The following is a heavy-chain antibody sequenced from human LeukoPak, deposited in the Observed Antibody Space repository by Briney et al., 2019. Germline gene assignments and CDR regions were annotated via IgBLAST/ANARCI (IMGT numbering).Heavy chain of an antibody. J-gene: IGHJ4*02. D-gene: IGHD6-19*01. CDR1: GFTFSTYA. V-gene: IGHV3-48*01. CDR2: ITDDSLTM. Sequence: GGSLRLSCAASGFTFSTYAMNWVRQAPGKGLEWVSYITDDSLTMYYTDSVKGRFSISRDKAKNSLYQQMNSLKAEDTAVYYCVARGGWARFDYWGQGTLVTVSS. CDR3: VARGGWARFDY.